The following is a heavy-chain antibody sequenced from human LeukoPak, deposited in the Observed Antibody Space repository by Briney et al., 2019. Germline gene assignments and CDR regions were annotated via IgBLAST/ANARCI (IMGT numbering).Heavy chain of an antibody. V-gene: IGHV1-46*01. J-gene: IGHJ4*02. Sequence: ASVKDSCKASGYTFTGNYIHWVRQAPGQGLEWMGMIYPRDGSTSYAQKFQGRVTVTRDTSTSTVHMELSGLRSEDTAVYYCARDQEGFDYWGQGTLVTVSS. CDR1: GYTFTGNY. CDR3: ARDQEGFDY. CDR2: IYPRDGST.